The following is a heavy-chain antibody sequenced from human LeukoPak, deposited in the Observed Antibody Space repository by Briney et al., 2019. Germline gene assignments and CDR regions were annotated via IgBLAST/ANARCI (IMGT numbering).Heavy chain of an antibody. D-gene: IGHD2-2*01. Sequence: TSQTLSLTCTVSGGSISSGDYYWSWIRQPPGKGLEWIGYIYYSGSTYYNPSLKSRDTISVDTSKNQFSLKLSSVTAADTAVYYCARDGSVVVPAAMGAFDIWGQGTMVTVSS. CDR1: GGSISSGDYY. CDR3: ARDGSVVVPAAMGAFDI. J-gene: IGHJ3*02. CDR2: IYYSGST. V-gene: IGHV4-30-4*08.